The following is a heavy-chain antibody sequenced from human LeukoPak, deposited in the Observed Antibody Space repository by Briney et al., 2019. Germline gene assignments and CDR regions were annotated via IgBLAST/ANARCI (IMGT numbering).Heavy chain of an antibody. Sequence: GASVKVSCKASGYSFNGYYMDWVRQAPGQGLEWMGWINPNSGGTNYAQKFQGRVTMTRDTSISTAYMELSRLRSDDTAVYYCARDRDDSSGYYFSFDYWGQGTLVTVSS. J-gene: IGHJ4*02. CDR2: INPNSGGT. CDR3: ARDRDDSSGYYFSFDY. V-gene: IGHV1-2*02. CDR1: GYSFNGYY. D-gene: IGHD3-22*01.